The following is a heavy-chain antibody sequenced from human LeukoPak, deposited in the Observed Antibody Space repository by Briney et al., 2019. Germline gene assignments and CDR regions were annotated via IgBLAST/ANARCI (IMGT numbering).Heavy chain of an antibody. D-gene: IGHD2-2*01. J-gene: IGHJ4*02. Sequence: GGTLRLSCAASGFTFSSYGMSWVRQAPGKGLEWVSAISGSGGTTYYADSVKGRFTISRDNSKNTLYLQMNSLRAEDTALYYCAKLPYQMLMFADYWGQGTLVTVSS. CDR2: ISGSGGTT. CDR3: AKLPYQMLMFADY. V-gene: IGHV3-23*01. CDR1: GFTFSSYG.